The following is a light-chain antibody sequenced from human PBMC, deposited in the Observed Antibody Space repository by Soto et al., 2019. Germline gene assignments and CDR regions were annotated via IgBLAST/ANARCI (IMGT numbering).Light chain of an antibody. CDR1: RSVNSNY. J-gene: IGKJ1*01. CDR2: DAS. V-gene: IGKV3D-20*01. Sequence: EIVLTQSPATLSLSPGGRATLSCGASRSVNSNYLAWYQQKPGLAPRLLITDASTRDTGVPDRFSGSGSGTDFTLTISRLEPEDFAVYYCQQYATSHRTFGQGTKVELK. CDR3: QQYATSHRT.